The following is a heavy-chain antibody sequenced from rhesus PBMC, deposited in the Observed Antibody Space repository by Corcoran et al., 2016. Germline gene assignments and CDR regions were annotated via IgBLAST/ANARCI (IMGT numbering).Heavy chain of an antibody. CDR3: AICRGQIDY. V-gene: IGHV4S10*01. Sequence: QGQLQESGPGVVKPSETLPLTCAGSGGTLTHSYRWSWRHQPPGKGLEWIGDIYGSSTSTNYNPSLKSRVTISKDTSKNQFSFKLSSVTAAATAVYYCAICRGQIDYWGQGVLVTVSS. CDR2: IYGSSTST. D-gene: IGHD6-25*01. J-gene: IGHJ4*01. CDR1: GGTLTHSYR.